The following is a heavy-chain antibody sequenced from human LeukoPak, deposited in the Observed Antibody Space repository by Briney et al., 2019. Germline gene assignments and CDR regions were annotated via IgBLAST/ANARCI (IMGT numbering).Heavy chain of an antibody. V-gene: IGHV4-4*07. J-gene: IGHJ4*02. CDR1: GGSISNYH. CDR3: ARRDISSGWRFYY. D-gene: IGHD6-19*01. Sequence: KPSETPSLTCTVSGGSISNYHWSWIRQPAGKGLEWIGQIHTSGSTNYNPPLKSRVTMSIDTPENQLSLTIRSVTAADTAVYYCARRDISSGWRFYYWGEGTLVAVSS. CDR2: IHTSGST.